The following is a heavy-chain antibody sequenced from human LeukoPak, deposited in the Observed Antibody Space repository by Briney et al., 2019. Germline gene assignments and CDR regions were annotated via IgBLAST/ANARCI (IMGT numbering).Heavy chain of an antibody. V-gene: IGHV4-4*07. J-gene: IGHJ4*02. CDR2: IYTSGST. D-gene: IGHD6-19*01. Sequence: SETLSLTCTVSGGSISSYYWSWIREPAGKGLEWIGRIYTSGSTNYNPSLKSRVTMSVDTSKNQFSLKLSSVTAADTAVYYCARQVDGSGPQYYFDYWGQGTLVTVSS. CDR3: ARQVDGSGPQYYFDY. CDR1: GGSISSYY.